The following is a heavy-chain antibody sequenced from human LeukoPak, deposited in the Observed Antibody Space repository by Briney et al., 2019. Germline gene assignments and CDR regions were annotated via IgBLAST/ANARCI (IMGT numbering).Heavy chain of an antibody. D-gene: IGHD6-19*01. CDR1: GGSISSSSYY. V-gene: IGHV4-39*01. CDR3: SISSGWYEPFDY. J-gene: IGHJ4*02. Sequence: SETLSLTCTVSGGSISSSSYYWAWIRQPPGKGLEWIGSIYYSGSTYYNPSLKSRVTISVDTSKNQFSLKLSSVTAADTAVYYCSISSGWYEPFDYWDQGTLVTVSS. CDR2: IYYSGST.